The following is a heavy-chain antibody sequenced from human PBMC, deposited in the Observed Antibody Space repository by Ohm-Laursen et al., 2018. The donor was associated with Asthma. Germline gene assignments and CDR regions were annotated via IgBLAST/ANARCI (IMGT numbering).Heavy chain of an antibody. D-gene: IGHD4-11*01. J-gene: IGHJ6*02. CDR3: ARFGRDYRSHGMDV. V-gene: IGHV3-7*05. CDR1: GLTFSSYW. CDR2: IKEDGSEE. Sequence: GSLRLSCTASGLTFSSYWMTWVRQAPGKGPEWVAHIKEDGSEESYLASVKGRFTISRDNAKNSLSLQMNSLRAEDTAVYYCARFGRDYRSHGMDVWGQGTTVTVSS.